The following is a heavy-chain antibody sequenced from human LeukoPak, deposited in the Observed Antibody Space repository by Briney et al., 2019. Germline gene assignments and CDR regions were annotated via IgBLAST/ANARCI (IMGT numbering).Heavy chain of an antibody. D-gene: IGHD1-7*01. J-gene: IGHJ3*02. V-gene: IGHV4-59*08. Sequence: SETLSLTCPVSGGSISSYYWSWIRQPPGKGLEWIGYIYYSGSTNYNPSLKSRVTISVDTSRNQFSLKLSSVTAADTAVYYCARRPAGTSFDIWGHGTMVIVSS. CDR2: IYYSGST. CDR1: GGSISSYY. CDR3: ARRPAGTSFDI.